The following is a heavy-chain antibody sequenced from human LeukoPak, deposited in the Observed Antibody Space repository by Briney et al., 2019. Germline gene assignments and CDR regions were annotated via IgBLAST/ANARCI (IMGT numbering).Heavy chain of an antibody. CDR2: MNPNSGNT. Sequence: GASVKVSCKASGGTFSSYAINWVRQATGQGLEWMGWMNPNSGNTGYAQKFQGRVTMTRNTSISTAYMELSSLRSEDTAVYYCARRFLQYYYYYMDVWGKGTTVTISS. D-gene: IGHD2/OR15-2a*01. CDR3: ARRFLQYYYYYMDV. CDR1: GGTFSSYA. J-gene: IGHJ6*03. V-gene: IGHV1-8*02.